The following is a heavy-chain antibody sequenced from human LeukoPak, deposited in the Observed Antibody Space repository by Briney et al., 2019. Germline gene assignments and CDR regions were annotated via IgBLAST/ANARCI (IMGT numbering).Heavy chain of an antibody. D-gene: IGHD3-10*01. CDR2: IYNSGTT. V-gene: IGHV4-30-4*01. Sequence: SQTLSLTCTVSGGPISSDDYYWSWIRQPPGKGLEWIGYIYNSGTTNYNPSLKSRVTISVDTSKNQFSLKLSSVTAADTAVYYCASTAAYGSGSGWGQGTLVTVSS. CDR3: ASTAAYGSGSG. J-gene: IGHJ4*02. CDR1: GGPISSDDYY.